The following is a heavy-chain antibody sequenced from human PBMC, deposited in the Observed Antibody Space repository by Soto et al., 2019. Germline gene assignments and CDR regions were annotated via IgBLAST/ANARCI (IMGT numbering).Heavy chain of an antibody. V-gene: IGHV1-69*13. CDR2: IIPIFGTA. Sequence: ASVKVSCKASGGTFSSYAISWVRQAPGQGLEWMGGIIPIFGTANYAQKFQGRVTITADESTSTAYMELSSLRSEDTAVYYCARKEDCISTSCPTYYGMDVWGQGTTVTVSS. J-gene: IGHJ6*02. CDR1: GGTFSSYA. D-gene: IGHD2-2*01. CDR3: ARKEDCISTSCPTYYGMDV.